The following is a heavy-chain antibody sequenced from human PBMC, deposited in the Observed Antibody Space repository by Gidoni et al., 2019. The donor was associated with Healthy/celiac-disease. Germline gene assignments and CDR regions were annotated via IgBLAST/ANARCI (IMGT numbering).Heavy chain of an antibody. V-gene: IGHV3-49*04. D-gene: IGHD6-13*01. CDR2: IRRKDYGGKT. Sequence: EVQLVESGGGLVQPGRSLRLSCTASGFPFGDYAMSWVRQAPGKGLEWVGLIRRKDYGGKTEDAASVKGRFTISRDDSKSIAYLQMNSRKTEDTAVYYCTRGSSWYSAEFDYWGQGTLVTVSS. CDR1: GFPFGDYA. CDR3: TRGSSWYSAEFDY. J-gene: IGHJ4*02.